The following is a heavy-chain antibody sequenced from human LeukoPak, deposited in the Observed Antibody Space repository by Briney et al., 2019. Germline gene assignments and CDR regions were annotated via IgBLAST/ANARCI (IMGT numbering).Heavy chain of an antibody. CDR3: ASAVVSSFGMDV. Sequence: GGSLRLSCAASGFTFSDHYMDWVRQAPGKGLEWVGRSRNKANSYITEYAASVKGRVTISRDESKRSLYLQMNSLKSEDTAVYYCASAVVSSFGMDVWGQGTTVTVSS. CDR2: SRNKANSYIT. D-gene: IGHD6-19*01. CDR1: GFTFSDHY. V-gene: IGHV3-72*01. J-gene: IGHJ6*02.